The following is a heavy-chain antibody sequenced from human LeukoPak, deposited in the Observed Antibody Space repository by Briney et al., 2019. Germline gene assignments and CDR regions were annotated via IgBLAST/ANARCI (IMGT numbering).Heavy chain of an antibody. CDR2: ISGSGGST. Sequence: GGSLRLSCAASGFTFSSYVMSWVRQAPGKGLEWVSVISGSGGSTHYADSVKGRFTISRDNSKNTLYLQMRSLRAEDTAVYYCARNMITFGGVIHPWFDPWGQGTLVTVSS. J-gene: IGHJ5*02. CDR3: ARNMITFGGVIHPWFDP. V-gene: IGHV3-23*01. D-gene: IGHD3-16*01. CDR1: GFTFSSYV.